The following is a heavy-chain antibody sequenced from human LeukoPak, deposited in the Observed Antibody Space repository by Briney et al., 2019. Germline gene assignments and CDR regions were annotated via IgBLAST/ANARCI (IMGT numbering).Heavy chain of an antibody. D-gene: IGHD4-17*01. CDR3: ARDLVTVTKGFDI. CDR2: IYTTGST. CDR1: GGSINPYY. V-gene: IGHV4-59*01. J-gene: IGHJ3*02. Sequence: PSETLSLTCTVSGGSINPYYWSWIRQPPGKGLEWIGYIYTTGSTYYNPSLKSRVTISIDTSKNQFSLKLRSVTAADTAVYYCARDLVTVTKGFDIWGQGTMVSVSS.